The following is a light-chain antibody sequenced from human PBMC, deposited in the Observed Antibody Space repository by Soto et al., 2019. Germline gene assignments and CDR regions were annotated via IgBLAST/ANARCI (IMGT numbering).Light chain of an antibody. CDR3: LQSGNSPLT. J-gene: IGKJ2*01. CDR1: RRISSDY. Sequence: EVVLTQSPGTLSLSPGERATLSCRPSRRISSDYLAWYQQQPGQAPRLLIYGASRRATDIPDRFTGSGSGTDFTLIISRLEPEDFAVYYCLQSGNSPLTFGQGTRLDIK. V-gene: IGKV3-20*01. CDR2: GAS.